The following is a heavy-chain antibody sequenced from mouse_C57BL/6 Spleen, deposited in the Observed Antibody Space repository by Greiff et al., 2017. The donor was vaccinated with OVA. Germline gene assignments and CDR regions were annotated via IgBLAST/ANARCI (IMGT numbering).Heavy chain of an antibody. CDR2: ISYDGSN. D-gene: IGHD4-1*01. V-gene: IGHV3-6*01. CDR3: ARDDWDGKMDY. Sequence: EVQLQESGPGLVKPSQSLSLTCSVTGYSITSGYYWNWIRQFPGNKLEWMGYISYDGSNNYNPSLKNRISITRDTSKNQFFLKLNSVTTEDTATNYCARDDWDGKMDYWGQGTSVTVSS. J-gene: IGHJ4*01. CDR1: GYSITSGYY.